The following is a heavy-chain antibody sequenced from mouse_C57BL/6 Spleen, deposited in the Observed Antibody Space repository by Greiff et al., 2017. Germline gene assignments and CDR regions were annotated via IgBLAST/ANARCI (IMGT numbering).Heavy chain of an antibody. J-gene: IGHJ2*01. CDR1: GYTFTSYW. CDR2: IHPNSGST. V-gene: IGHV1-64*01. D-gene: IGHD2-3*01. Sequence: VQLKQPGAELVKPGASVKLSCKASGYTFTSYWMHWVKQRPGQGLEWIGMIHPNSGSTNYNEKFKSKATLTVDKSSSTAYMQLSSLTSEDSAVYYCARESYDGYYGYWGQGTTLTVSS. CDR3: ARESYDGYYGY.